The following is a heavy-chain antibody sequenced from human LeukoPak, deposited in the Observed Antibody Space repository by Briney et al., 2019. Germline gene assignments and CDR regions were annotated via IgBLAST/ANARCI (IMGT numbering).Heavy chain of an antibody. Sequence: PSQTLSLTCTVSGGSISSGTYYWSWIRQHSGKGLEWIGHIYYSGSTYYNPSLKSRLTISVDTSKNQFSLKPSSVTAADTAVYYCARVSSPYFDYWGQGTLVTVSS. CDR1: GGSISSGTYY. V-gene: IGHV4-31*03. CDR3: ARVSSPYFDY. J-gene: IGHJ4*02. CDR2: IYYSGST.